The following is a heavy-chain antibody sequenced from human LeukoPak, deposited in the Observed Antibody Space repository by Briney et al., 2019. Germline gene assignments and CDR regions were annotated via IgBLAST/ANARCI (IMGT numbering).Heavy chain of an antibody. J-gene: IGHJ4*02. Sequence: SETLSLTCTVSGGSINSYYWSWIRQPPGKGLEWIGYIYYSGSTNYNPSLKSRVTISVDTSKNQFSLKLSSVTAADTAVYYCARARTGHFDYWGQGTLVTVSS. V-gene: IGHV4-59*01. D-gene: IGHD3/OR15-3a*01. CDR2: IYYSGST. CDR1: GGSINSYY. CDR3: ARARTGHFDY.